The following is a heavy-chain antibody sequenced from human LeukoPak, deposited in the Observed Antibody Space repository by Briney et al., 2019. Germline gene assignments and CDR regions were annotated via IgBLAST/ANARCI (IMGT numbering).Heavy chain of an antibody. V-gene: IGHV4-59*08. CDR1: GSSMNYYY. CDR3: ARRVYSGNYFDY. D-gene: IGHD1-26*01. J-gene: IGHJ4*02. Sequence: SETLSLTCAVSGSSMNYYYWTWMRQPPGRGLEWIGYVFYSGSTNYNPSLKSRVTISLDTSKNQFSLRLTSVTAADTAVYYCARRVYSGNYFDYWGQGILVTVPS. CDR2: VFYSGST.